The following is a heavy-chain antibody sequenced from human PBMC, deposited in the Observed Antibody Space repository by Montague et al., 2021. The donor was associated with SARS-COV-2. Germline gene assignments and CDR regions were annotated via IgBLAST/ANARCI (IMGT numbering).Heavy chain of an antibody. CDR2: IGTAGDT. V-gene: IGHV3-13*01. Sequence: SLRLSCAASGFTFSSYDMHWVRQATGKGLEWVSTIGTAGDTYYPGSVKGRFTISRENAKNSLYLQMNSLRAGDTAVYYCARGGYYGSSGYYSDAFDIWGQGTMVTVSS. CDR1: GFTFSSYD. CDR3: ARGGYYGSSGYYSDAFDI. D-gene: IGHD3-22*01. J-gene: IGHJ3*02.